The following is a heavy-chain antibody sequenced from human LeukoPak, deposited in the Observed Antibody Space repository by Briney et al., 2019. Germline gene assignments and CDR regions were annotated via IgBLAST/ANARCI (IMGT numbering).Heavy chain of an antibody. V-gene: IGHV3-21*01. J-gene: IGHJ4*02. CDR3: ARDGAVTNGRYFDY. CDR2: ISSSSSYI. Sequence: GGSLRLSCTASGFTFGDYAMTWVRQAPGKGLEWVSAISSSSSYIYYGDSVKGRFTISRDNSKNSLYLQMNSLRAADTAVYYCARDGAVTNGRYFDYWGQGTLVTVSS. D-gene: IGHD4-17*01. CDR1: GFTFGDYA.